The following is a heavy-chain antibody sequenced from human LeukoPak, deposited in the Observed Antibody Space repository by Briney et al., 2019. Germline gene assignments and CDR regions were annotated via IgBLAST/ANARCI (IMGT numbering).Heavy chain of an antibody. V-gene: IGHV1-46*01. CDR3: AREDCSSTSCYVGALDY. CDR2: INPSGGST. CDR1: GGTFISYA. D-gene: IGHD2-2*01. Sequence: ASVKVSCKASGGTFISYAISWVRQAPGQGLEWMGIINPSGGSTSYAQKFQGRVTMTRDTSTSTVYMELSSLRSEDTAVYYCAREDCSSTSCYVGALDYWGQGTLVTVSS. J-gene: IGHJ4*02.